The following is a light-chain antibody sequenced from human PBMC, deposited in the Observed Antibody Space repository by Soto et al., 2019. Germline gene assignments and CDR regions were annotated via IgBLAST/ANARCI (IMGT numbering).Light chain of an antibody. CDR2: GAS. CDR1: QSVYSNY. V-gene: IGKV3-20*01. Sequence: IVLTQSPGTLSLSPGERATLSCRASQSVYSNYLAWYQQKPGQAPRLLMSGASRRATGIADRFSGSGSGTDFTLTISRLEPEDFAVYYCQQYGSALGTFGQGTKLEIK. J-gene: IGKJ2*01. CDR3: QQYGSALGT.